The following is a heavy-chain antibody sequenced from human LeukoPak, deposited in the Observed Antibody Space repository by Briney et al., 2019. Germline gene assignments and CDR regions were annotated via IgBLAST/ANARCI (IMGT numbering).Heavy chain of an antibody. V-gene: IGHV4-39*07. CDR2: IYYSGNT. CDR1: GGSISSSSYY. CDR3: ARVGRGYDSSGYYPLYFNY. Sequence: SETLSLTCTVSGGSISSSSYYWSWIRQPPGKGLEWIGSIYYSGNTYYNPSLKSRITISVDTSENQFSLKLSSVTAADTAVYFCARVGRGYDSSGYYPLYFNYWGQGTLVTVSS. J-gene: IGHJ4*02. D-gene: IGHD3-22*01.